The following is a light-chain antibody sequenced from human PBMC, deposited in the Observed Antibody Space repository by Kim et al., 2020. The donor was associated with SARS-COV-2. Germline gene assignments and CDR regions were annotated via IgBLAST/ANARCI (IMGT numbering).Light chain of an antibody. Sequence: EIVMTQSPATLSVSPGERATLSCRASQSVSNNLAWFQQKPGQAPRLLIYGTSTRTTGIPARFSGSGSGTVFNHTISSLQSEDSAVYYCQQYNHWYTFGQGTKLEI. CDR1: QSVSNN. V-gene: IGKV3D-15*01. CDR3: QQYNHWYT. CDR2: GTS. J-gene: IGKJ2*01.